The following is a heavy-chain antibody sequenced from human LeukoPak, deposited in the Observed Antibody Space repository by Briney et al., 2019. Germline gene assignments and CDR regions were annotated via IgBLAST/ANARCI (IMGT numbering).Heavy chain of an antibody. CDR1: GASISDFY. J-gene: IGHJ6*02. CDR3: VRDWWLSSLSLQGYFYGLDV. Sequence: SETLSLTCTVSGASISDFYWTWIRQPPGKGLEWIGYIYNNVNTDYNPSLKSRVTISVDRSKNQFSLRLTSVTAADTAVYYCVRDWWLSSLSLQGYFYGLDVWGQGTTVTVSS. V-gene: IGHV4-59*01. CDR2: IYNNVNT. D-gene: IGHD2-2*01.